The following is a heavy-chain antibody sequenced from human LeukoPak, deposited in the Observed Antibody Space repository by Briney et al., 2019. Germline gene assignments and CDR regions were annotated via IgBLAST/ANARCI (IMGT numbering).Heavy chain of an antibody. Sequence: GGSLRLSCATSGFIFSAYWMHWVRQVPGKGLVWVSRINSDGSRTNYADSVKGRFIISRDNAKNTLYLQMNSLRAEDTAVYYCVRDKTTVTTNWFDPWGQGTLVTVSS. CDR3: VRDKTTVTTNWFDP. J-gene: IGHJ5*02. D-gene: IGHD4-11*01. CDR1: GFIFSAYW. V-gene: IGHV3-74*01. CDR2: INSDGSRT.